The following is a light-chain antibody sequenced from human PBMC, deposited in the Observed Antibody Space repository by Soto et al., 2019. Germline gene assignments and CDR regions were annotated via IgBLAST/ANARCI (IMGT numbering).Light chain of an antibody. CDR2: DAS. Sequence: DIQMTQSPSTLSASVGDGVTVTVGASQSISSWLAWYQQKPGKAPKLLIYDASSLESGVPSRFSGSGSGTEFTLTISSLQPDDFATYYCQQYNSYSRTFGQGSKVDIK. V-gene: IGKV1-5*01. CDR3: QQYNSYSRT. J-gene: IGKJ1*01. CDR1: QSISSW.